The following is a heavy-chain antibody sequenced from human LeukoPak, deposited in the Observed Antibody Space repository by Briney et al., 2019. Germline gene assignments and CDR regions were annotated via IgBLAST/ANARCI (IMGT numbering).Heavy chain of an antibody. D-gene: IGHD6-19*01. CDR2: ISYDGSNK. CDR1: GFTFSSYA. J-gene: IGHJ4*02. Sequence: GRSLRLSCAASGFTFSSYAMHWVRQAPGKGLEWVAVISYDGSNKYYADSVKGRFTISRDNSKNTLYLQMSSLGAEDTAVYYCARALRNIAVAGTGFDYWGQGTLVTVSS. V-gene: IGHV3-30*04. CDR3: ARALRNIAVAGTGFDY.